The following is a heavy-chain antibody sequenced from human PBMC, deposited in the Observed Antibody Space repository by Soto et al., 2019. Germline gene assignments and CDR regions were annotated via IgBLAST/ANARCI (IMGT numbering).Heavy chain of an antibody. Sequence: DAVKVSCNAYGYTVTNYAINWVRHFPGLGLEWMGWIHAGSGDTKYSQRFQDRVTITRDTSASTAYLELSSLRYEDTAVYLCTSDPRPYGYYYYAMDVWGQGTTITVSS. D-gene: IGHD3-10*01. CDR2: IHAGSGDT. J-gene: IGHJ6*02. V-gene: IGHV1-3*01. CDR3: TSDPRPYGYYYYAMDV. CDR1: GYTVTNYA.